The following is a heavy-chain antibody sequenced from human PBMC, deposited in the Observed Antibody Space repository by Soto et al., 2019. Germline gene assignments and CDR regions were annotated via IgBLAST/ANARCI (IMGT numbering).Heavy chain of an antibody. CDR2: INPSGGRT. Sequence: QVQLVQSGAEVKKPGASVKVSCKASGYTFTSYYMHWVRQAPGQGLEWMGIINPSGGRTTYAQKFQGRVTMTRDTSTTTVYMELSSLRSDDTAVYYCARDGCITATCAGGGNWFDPWGQGTLVTVSS. CDR3: ARDGCITATCAGGGNWFDP. CDR1: GYTFTSYY. J-gene: IGHJ5*02. D-gene: IGHD3-10*01. V-gene: IGHV1-46*01.